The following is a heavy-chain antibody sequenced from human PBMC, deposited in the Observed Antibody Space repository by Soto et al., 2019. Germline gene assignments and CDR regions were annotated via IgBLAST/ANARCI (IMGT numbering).Heavy chain of an antibody. V-gene: IGHV3-30-3*01. CDR1: RFTFSSYA. J-gene: IGHJ6*02. D-gene: IGHD2-2*01. CDR2: ISFDGGTT. Sequence: GGSLRLSCVASRFTFSSYAMHWVRQAPGKGLEWVAVISFDGGTTYYADSVKGRFTISRDNSKNTLYLQMNSLRPEDTAVYYCARDRDAAYYYYGMDVWGQGTTVTVSS. CDR3: ARDRDAAYYYYGMDV.